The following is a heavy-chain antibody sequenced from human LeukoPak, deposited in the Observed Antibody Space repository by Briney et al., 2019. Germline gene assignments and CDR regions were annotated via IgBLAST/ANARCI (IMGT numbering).Heavy chain of an antibody. D-gene: IGHD3-22*01. CDR1: GFTFSSYA. CDR3: ASDKTYYYDSSGYYLDAFDI. CDR2: ISGSGGST. Sequence: GGSLRLSCAASGFTFSSYAMSWVRQAPGKGLEWVSAISGSGGSTYYADSVKGRFTISRNNSKNTLYLQMNSLRDEDTAVYYCASDKTYYYDSSGYYLDAFDIWGQGTMVTVSS. J-gene: IGHJ3*02. V-gene: IGHV3-23*01.